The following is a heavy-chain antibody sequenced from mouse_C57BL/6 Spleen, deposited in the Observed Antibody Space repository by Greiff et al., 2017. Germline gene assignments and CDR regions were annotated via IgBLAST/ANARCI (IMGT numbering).Heavy chain of an antibody. CDR1: GFTFSSYT. CDR2: ISGGGGNT. J-gene: IGHJ4*01. Sequence: DVMLVESGGGLVKPGGSLKLSCAASGFTFSSYTMSWVRQTPEKRLEWVATISGGGGNTYYPDSVKGRFTISRDNAKNTLYLQMSSLRSEDTALYYCARQDYGNYGAMDYWGQGTSVTVSS. V-gene: IGHV5-9*01. D-gene: IGHD2-1*01. CDR3: ARQDYGNYGAMDY.